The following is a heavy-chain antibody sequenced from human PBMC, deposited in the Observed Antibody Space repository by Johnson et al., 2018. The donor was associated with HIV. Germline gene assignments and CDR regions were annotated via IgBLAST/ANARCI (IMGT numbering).Heavy chain of an antibody. V-gene: IGHV3-30*02. Sequence: QVQLVESGGGVVQPGGSLRLSCAASGFTFSSYGMHWVRQAPGKGLEWVAFIRVDGSNKYYADSVKGRFTISRDNSNNTLYLQMNSLRAEDTAVYYCAKDGPVLRYFDWSDAFDIWGQGTMVTVSS. J-gene: IGHJ3*02. D-gene: IGHD3-9*01. CDR2: IRVDGSNK. CDR1: GFTFSSYG. CDR3: AKDGPVLRYFDWSDAFDI.